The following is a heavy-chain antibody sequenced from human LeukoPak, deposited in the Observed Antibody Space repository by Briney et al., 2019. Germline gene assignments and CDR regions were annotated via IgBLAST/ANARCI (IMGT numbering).Heavy chain of an antibody. CDR1: GGSLSGYY. V-gene: IGHV4-34*01. CDR2: INHSGST. CDR3: ARQWLVSPLFDY. J-gene: IGHJ4*02. D-gene: IGHD6-19*01. Sequence: SETLSLTCAVYGGSLSGYYWSWMRQPPGKCLEWIGEINHSGSTNYNPSLKRRVTISVDTSKNQLSLKLSSMTAADTAVYYCARQWLVSPLFDYWGQGTLVTVSS.